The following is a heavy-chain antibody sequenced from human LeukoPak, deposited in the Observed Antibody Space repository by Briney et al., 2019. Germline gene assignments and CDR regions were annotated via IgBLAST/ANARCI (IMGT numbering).Heavy chain of an antibody. CDR2: IYTSGST. J-gene: IGHJ4*02. D-gene: IGHD4-23*01. Sequence: SETLSLTCTVSGGSISSYYWSWIRQPAGKGLEWIGRIYTSGSTNYNPSLKSRVTMSVDTSKNQFSLKLSSVTAADTAVYYCARGEVFGGNAGYFDYWGQGTLVTVSS. CDR1: GGSISSYY. CDR3: ARGEVFGGNAGYFDY. V-gene: IGHV4-4*07.